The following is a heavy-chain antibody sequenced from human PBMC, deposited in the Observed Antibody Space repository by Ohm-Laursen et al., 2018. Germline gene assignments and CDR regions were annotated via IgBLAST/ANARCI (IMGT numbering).Heavy chain of an antibody. D-gene: IGHD5-18*01. V-gene: IGHV4-59*01. J-gene: IGHJ4*02. CDR3: ARKGYSYGLYFDY. CDR2: IYYSGST. Sequence: TLSLTCTVSGGSISSYYWSWIRQPPGKGLEWIGYIYYSGSTNYNPSLKSRVTISVDTSKNQFSLKLSSVTAADTAVYYCARKGYSYGLYFDYWGQGTLVTVSS. CDR1: GGSISSYY.